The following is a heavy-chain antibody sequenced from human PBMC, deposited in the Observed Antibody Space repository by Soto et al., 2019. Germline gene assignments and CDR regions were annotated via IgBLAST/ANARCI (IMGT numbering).Heavy chain of an antibody. J-gene: IGHJ3*02. V-gene: IGHV4-31*03. D-gene: IGHD3-22*01. CDR3: ASQPPYYGPAQFDI. CDR1: GGSISSGGYY. CDR2: IYYSGST. Sequence: QVQLQESGPGLVKPSQTLSLTCTVSGGSISSGGYYWSWIRQHPGKGLEWIGYIYYSGSTYYNPSLKSRVTTSLDTSKNQFSLKLSSVTAADTAVYYCASQPPYYGPAQFDIWGQGTMVTVSS.